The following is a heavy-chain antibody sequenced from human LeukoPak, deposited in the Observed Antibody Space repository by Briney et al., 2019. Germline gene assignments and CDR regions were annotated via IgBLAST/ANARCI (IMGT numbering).Heavy chain of an antibody. D-gene: IGHD4-17*01. Sequence: PGGSLRLSCAASGFTFSSYGMHWVRQAPGKGLEWVAVISYDGSNKYYADSVKGRFTISRDNSKNTLYLQMNSLRAEDTAVYYCARSSDYGDLRFDYWGQGTLVTVSS. V-gene: IGHV3-30*03. CDR3: ARSSDYGDLRFDY. J-gene: IGHJ4*02. CDR2: ISYDGSNK. CDR1: GFTFSSYG.